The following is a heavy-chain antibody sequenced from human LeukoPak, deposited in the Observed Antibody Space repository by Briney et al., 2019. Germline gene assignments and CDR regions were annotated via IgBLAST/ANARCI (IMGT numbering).Heavy chain of an antibody. CDR1: GFTFTSSA. Sequence: ASVKVSCKASGFTFTSSAMQWVRQARGQRLEWIGWIVVGSGNTNYAQKFQERVTITRDMSTSTAYMELSSLRSEDTAVYYCAADLYYDSSGYYLRGDDAFDIWGQGTMVTVSS. CDR3: AADLYYDSSGYYLRGDDAFDI. V-gene: IGHV1-58*02. CDR2: IVVGSGNT. J-gene: IGHJ3*02. D-gene: IGHD3-22*01.